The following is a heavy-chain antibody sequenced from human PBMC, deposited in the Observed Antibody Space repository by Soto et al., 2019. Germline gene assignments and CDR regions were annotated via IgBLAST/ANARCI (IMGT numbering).Heavy chain of an antibody. CDR3: ARGGVHNYDGNFDL. CDR2: IKQDGSEK. CDR1: GFTFSPYW. J-gene: IGHJ4*02. Sequence: EVQLVESGGGVVQPGGSLKVSCVASGFTFSPYWMSWVRQAPGKGLEWVASIKQDGSEKYYVESVKGRFSISRDNAENSLYLRMSSLRVEDTAIYYCARGGVHNYDGNFDLWGQGSLVTVSS. D-gene: IGHD4-4*01. V-gene: IGHV3-7*03.